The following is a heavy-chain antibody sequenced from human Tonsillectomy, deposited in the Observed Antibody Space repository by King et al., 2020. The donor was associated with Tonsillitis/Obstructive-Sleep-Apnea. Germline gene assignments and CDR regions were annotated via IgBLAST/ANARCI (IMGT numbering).Heavy chain of an antibody. CDR2: MSRSSSTI. J-gene: IGHJ4*02. V-gene: IGHV3-48*02. CDR1: GFTFSSYS. Sequence: VQLVESGGGLVQPGGSLRLSCAASGFTFSSYSMNWVRQAPGKGLEWVSYMSRSSSTIYYADSVKGRFTISRDNAKNTLSLQMNSLRDEDTAVYDCARAGQWLAPGGGYYFDYWGQGTLVTVSS. D-gene: IGHD6-19*01. CDR3: ARAGQWLAPGGGYYFDY.